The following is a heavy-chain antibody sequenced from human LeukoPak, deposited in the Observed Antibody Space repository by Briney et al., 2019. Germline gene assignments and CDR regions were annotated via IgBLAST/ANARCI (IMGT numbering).Heavy chain of an antibody. J-gene: IGHJ4*02. D-gene: IGHD2-8*01. CDR2: LSGSGGST. V-gene: IGHV3-23*01. Sequence: GGSLRLSCVGSGFTFSYYAMSWVRQSPGRGLEWVSALSGSGGSTYYADSVKGRFTISRDNSKNTLYLQMNSLRAEDTAVYYCARCTTGNIDYWGQGTLVTVSS. CDR3: ARCTTGNIDY. CDR1: GFTFSYYA.